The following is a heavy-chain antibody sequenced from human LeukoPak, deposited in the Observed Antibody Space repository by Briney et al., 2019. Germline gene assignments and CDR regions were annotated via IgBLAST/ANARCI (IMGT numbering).Heavy chain of an antibody. D-gene: IGHD6-19*01. Sequence: ASVKVSCKASGYTFTSYGISWVRQAPGQGLEWMGRISTYNDNTNYAQKLQGRVTMTTDTSTSTAYMELRSLRSDDTAVYYCARGWMSGQWLTKPYYFDYWGQGTLVTVSS. V-gene: IGHV1-18*01. CDR3: ARGWMSGQWLTKPYYFDY. J-gene: IGHJ4*02. CDR2: ISTYNDNT. CDR1: GYTFTSYG.